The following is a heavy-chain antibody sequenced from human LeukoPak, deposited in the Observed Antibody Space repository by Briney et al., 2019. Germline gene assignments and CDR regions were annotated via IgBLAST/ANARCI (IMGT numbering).Heavy chain of an antibody. CDR2: IYYNGST. J-gene: IGHJ4*02. CDR1: GGSISSYY. CDR3: ARGAYYFDY. Sequence: SETLSLTCTVSGGSISSYYWSWIRQPPGKGLEWIGYIYYNGSTNYNPSLKSRVTISVDTSKNQFSLKLSSVTAADTAVYYCARGAYYFDYWGQGTLVTVSS. V-gene: IGHV4-59*01.